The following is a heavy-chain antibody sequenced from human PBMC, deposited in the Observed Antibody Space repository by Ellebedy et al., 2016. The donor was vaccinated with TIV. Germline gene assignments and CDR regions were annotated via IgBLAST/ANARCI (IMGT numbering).Heavy chain of an antibody. CDR2: ISWNSGFI. J-gene: IGHJ3*02. CDR1: GFTFADYA. Sequence: GGSLRLXXAVSGFTFADYAMHWVRQAPGKGLEWISGISWNSGFIAYADSVKGRFTVSRDNAKNSLYLQMNSLRAEDTAVYYCARTPGAFTFGGVIDAFDIWGQGTMVTVSS. D-gene: IGHD3-16*01. CDR3: ARTPGAFTFGGVIDAFDI. V-gene: IGHV3-9*01.